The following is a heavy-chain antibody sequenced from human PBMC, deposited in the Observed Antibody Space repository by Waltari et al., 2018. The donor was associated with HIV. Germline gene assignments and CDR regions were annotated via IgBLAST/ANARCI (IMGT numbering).Heavy chain of an antibody. Sequence: EGQLVESGGDLVQPGGSLRLSCAASGFTFSSYSMNWVRQAPGKGLEWISYISSITNIIYYADSVKGRFTISRDNVNKSLYLQMNSLRAEDTAVYYCARDGAVAGFYHYYAMDVWGQGTTVTVSS. J-gene: IGHJ6*02. CDR2: ISSITNII. CDR3: ARDGAVAGFYHYYAMDV. D-gene: IGHD6-19*01. V-gene: IGHV3-48*01. CDR1: GFTFSSYS.